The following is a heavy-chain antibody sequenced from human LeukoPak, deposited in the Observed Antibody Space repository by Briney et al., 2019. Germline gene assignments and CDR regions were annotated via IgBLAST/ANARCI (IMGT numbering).Heavy chain of an antibody. J-gene: IGHJ4*02. CDR3: ARRSPDSSAYGNYFDY. Sequence: SETLSLICTVSGGSVSNSNHYWAWIRQTPGKGLEWIGHIYHSGSTHYSASLKSRVTISVDTSKSQFSLQLTSVTAADTARCFCARRSPDSSAYGNYFDYWGQGILVTASS. D-gene: IGHD5-12*01. V-gene: IGHV4-39*01. CDR1: GGSVSNSNHY. CDR2: IYHSGST.